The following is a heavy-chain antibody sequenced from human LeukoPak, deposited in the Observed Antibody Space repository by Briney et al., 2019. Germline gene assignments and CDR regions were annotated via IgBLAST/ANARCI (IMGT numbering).Heavy chain of an antibody. CDR2: IYYSGST. CDR1: GGSISSYY. CDR3: ARSLWFGEFYFDY. V-gene: IGHV4-39*01. Sequence: SETLSLTCTVSGGSISSYYWSWIRQPPGKGLEWIGSIYYSGSTYYNPSLKSRVTISVDTSKNQFSLKLSSVTAADTAVYYCARSLWFGEFYFDYWGQGTLVTVSS. J-gene: IGHJ4*02. D-gene: IGHD3-10*01.